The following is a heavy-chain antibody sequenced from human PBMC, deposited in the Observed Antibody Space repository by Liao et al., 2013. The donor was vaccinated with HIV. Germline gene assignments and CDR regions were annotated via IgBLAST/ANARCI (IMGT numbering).Heavy chain of an antibody. CDR1: GGSFSGYY. CDR2: IYYSGST. D-gene: IGHD5-24*01. V-gene: IGHV4-34*11. Sequence: QVQLQQWGAGLLKPSETLSLTCAVYGGSFSGYYWSWIRQPPGKGLEWIGYIYYSGSTNYNPSLKSRVTISVDTSKNQFSLKLSSVTAADTAVYYCASELEYYFDYWGQGTLVTVSS. CDR3: ASELEYYFDY. J-gene: IGHJ4*02.